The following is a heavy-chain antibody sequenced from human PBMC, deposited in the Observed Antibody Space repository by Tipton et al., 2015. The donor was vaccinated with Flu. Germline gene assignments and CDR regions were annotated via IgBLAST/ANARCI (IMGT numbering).Heavy chain of an antibody. J-gene: IGHJ6*02. V-gene: IGHV4-38-2*02. CDR1: GDSLGSNYF. Sequence: LRLSCSVSGDSLGSNYFWGWIRQPPGKGLEWIGNIHRGGSPYYNPSLRSRVTMSVDTSKNQFYLRLSSVTAADTAVYYCARDYSNRGLSYYFGMDVWGQGTTVTVSS. D-gene: IGHD4-11*01. CDR2: IHRGGSP. CDR3: ARDYSNRGLSYYFGMDV.